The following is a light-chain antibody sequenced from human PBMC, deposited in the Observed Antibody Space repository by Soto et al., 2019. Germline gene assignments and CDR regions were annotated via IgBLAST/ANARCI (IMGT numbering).Light chain of an antibody. CDR3: QQSYSTPT. CDR2: EAS. Sequence: DIQMTQSPSSLSASVGDRVTITCRASQGIRHYLAWYQQKPGKVPKLLIYEASNLQSGVPSRFRGGGSGTEFTLTISSLEPEDFATYYCQQSYSTPTFGQGTKVDIK. J-gene: IGKJ2*01. CDR1: QGIRHY. V-gene: IGKV1-27*01.